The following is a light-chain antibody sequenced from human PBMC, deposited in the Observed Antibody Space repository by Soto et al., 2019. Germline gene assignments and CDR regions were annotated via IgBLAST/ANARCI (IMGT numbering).Light chain of an antibody. J-gene: IGKJ1*01. CDR2: AAS. Sequence: DIQMTQSPSSLSASVGDRVTITCRASQSISNYLAWYQQKPWEVPNLLIYAASTLQSGVPSRFSGSGSGTEFTLTLNSLQPEDVATYYCQKYNSAPWTFGQGTKVEIK. CDR1: QSISNY. V-gene: IGKV1-27*01. CDR3: QKYNSAPWT.